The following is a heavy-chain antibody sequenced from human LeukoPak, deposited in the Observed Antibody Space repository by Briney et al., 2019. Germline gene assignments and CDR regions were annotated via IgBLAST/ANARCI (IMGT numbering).Heavy chain of an antibody. J-gene: IGHJ4*02. CDR3: AKSGSYDSSVGGY. Sequence: GGSLRLSCAASGFTFSSYSMNWVRQAPGKGLEWVSYISSSSSTIYYADSVKGRFTISRDNAKNSLYLQMNNLGPEDTAVYYCAKSGSYDSSVGGYWGQGTLVTVSS. V-gene: IGHV3-48*04. CDR2: ISSSSSTI. D-gene: IGHD3-22*01. CDR1: GFTFSSYS.